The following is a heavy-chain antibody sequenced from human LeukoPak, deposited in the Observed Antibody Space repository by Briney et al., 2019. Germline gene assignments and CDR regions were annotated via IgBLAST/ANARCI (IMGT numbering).Heavy chain of an antibody. CDR1: GYTFTGYY. CDR3: ARGSFLYYDSSGAKPFDY. CDR2: INPNSGGT. J-gene: IGHJ4*02. Sequence: ASVKVSCKASGYTFTGYYMHWVRQAPGQGLDWMGWINPNSGGTNYAQKFQGRVTMTRDTSISTAYMELSRLRSDDTAVYYCARGSFLYYDSSGAKPFDYWGQGTLVTVSS. D-gene: IGHD3-22*01. V-gene: IGHV1-2*02.